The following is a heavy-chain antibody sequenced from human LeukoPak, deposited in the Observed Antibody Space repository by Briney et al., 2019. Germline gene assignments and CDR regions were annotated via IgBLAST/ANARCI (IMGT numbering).Heavy chain of an antibody. D-gene: IGHD3-16*02. CDR1: GYSISCDYY. CDR2: IYHSGST. V-gene: IGHV4-38-2*01. J-gene: IGHJ4*02. Sequence: SETLSLTCAVSGYSISCDYYWGWIRQPPGKGLEWIGNIYHSGSTYYNPSLKSRVTISVDTSKNQFSLKLSSVTAADTAVYYCARKGPTMITFGGVIAPPFDYWGQGTLVTVSS. CDR3: ARKGPTMITFGGVIAPPFDY.